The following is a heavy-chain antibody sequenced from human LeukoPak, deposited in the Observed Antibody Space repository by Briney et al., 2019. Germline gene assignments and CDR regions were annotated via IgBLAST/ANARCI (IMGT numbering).Heavy chain of an antibody. CDR2: IYYNGNT. J-gene: IGHJ4*02. CDR3: ARRSGWYGPIDY. Sequence: SETLSLTCAVSGGSISSYYWNWIRQPPGKGLEWIGHIYYNGNTNYNPSLKSRVTISIDTSNKQFFLELGSVTAADSAVYHCARRSGWYGPIDYWGQGTLVTVSS. V-gene: IGHV4-59*01. CDR1: GGSISSYY. D-gene: IGHD6-13*01.